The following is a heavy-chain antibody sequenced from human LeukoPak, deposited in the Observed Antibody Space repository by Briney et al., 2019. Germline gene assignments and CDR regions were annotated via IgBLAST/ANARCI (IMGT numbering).Heavy chain of an antibody. D-gene: IGHD1-1*01. CDR1: GYSFTSYW. J-gene: IGHJ6*04. V-gene: IGHV5-10-1*01. CDR3: ARQAYNWNDVGGRGMDV. Sequence: GESLKISCKGSGYSFTSYWISWVRQMPGKGLEWMGRIDPSDSYTNYSPSFQGHVTISADKSISTAYLQWSSLKASDTAMYYCARQAYNWNDVGGRGMDVWGKGTTVTVSS. CDR2: IDPSDSYT.